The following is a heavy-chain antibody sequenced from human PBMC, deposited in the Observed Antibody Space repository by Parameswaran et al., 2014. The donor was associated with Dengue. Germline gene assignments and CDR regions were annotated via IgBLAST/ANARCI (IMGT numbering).Heavy chain of an antibody. Sequence: WIRQPPGKGLEWVAVIWYDGSNKYYADSVKGRFTISRDNSKNTLDLQMNSLRAEDTAVYYCARGGTVAARIWYGMDVWGQGTTVTVSS. CDR3: ARGGTVAARIWYGMDV. D-gene: IGHD6-13*01. J-gene: IGHJ6*02. CDR2: IWYDGSNK. V-gene: IGHV3-33*01.